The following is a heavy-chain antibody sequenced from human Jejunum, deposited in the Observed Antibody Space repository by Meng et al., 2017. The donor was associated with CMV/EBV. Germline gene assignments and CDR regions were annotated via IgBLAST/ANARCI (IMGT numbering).Heavy chain of an antibody. Sequence: SRGDYFPWVRQAPGQGIEWLGWLNPNNGGTNYAEKFQGRVTMTRDTSITTAYMELTRLRSDDTAVYYCAREGMYYYDTSGMKFFDSWGQGTLVTVSS. D-gene: IGHD3-22*01. CDR3: AREGMYYYDTSGMKFFDS. CDR2: LNPNNGGT. J-gene: IGHJ5*01. CDR1: SRGDY. V-gene: IGHV1-2*02.